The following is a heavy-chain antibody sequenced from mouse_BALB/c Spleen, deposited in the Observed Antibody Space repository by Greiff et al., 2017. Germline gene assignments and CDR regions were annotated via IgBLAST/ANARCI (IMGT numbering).Heavy chain of an antibody. Sequence: EVQLLESGGGLVQPGASLKLSCAASGFTFSSYGMHWVRQTPEKGLEWVGYISSGSGSTYYADTVKGRFTISRDNSKNTLFLQMTSLRSEDTAMYYCARSGSTTTRDMDYWGQGTSVTVSS. CDR3: ARSGSTTTRDMDY. V-gene: IGHV5-17*02. CDR2: ISSGSGST. CDR1: GFTFSSYG. D-gene: IGHD1-1*01. J-gene: IGHJ4*01.